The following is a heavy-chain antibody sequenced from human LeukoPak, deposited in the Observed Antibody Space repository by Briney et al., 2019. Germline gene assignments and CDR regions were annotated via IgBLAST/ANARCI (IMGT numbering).Heavy chain of an antibody. CDR1: GFTFGNAW. CDR3: TKSLDCSRTTCDS. J-gene: IGHJ5*01. CDR2: IRSKANGGTA. V-gene: IGHV3-15*01. D-gene: IGHD2-2*01. Sequence: GGSLRLSCKASGFTFGNAWMSWVRQAPGKGLEWVGRIRSKANGGTADYAAPVIGRFTISRDDSRNMLYLQMSSLKTEDTAVYYCTKSLDCSRTTCDSWGQGTLVTVSS.